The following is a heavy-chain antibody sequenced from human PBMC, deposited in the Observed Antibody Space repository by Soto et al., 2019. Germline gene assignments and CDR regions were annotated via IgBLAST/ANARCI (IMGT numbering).Heavy chain of an antibody. V-gene: IGHV1-3*01. CDR3: ARVARGAGHYYYYGMDV. Sequence: GXSGKFCCKASGYTFTGYAMHWVRQAPGQRLEWMGWINAGNGNTKYSQKFQGRVTITRDTSASTAYMELSSLRSEDTAVYYCARVARGAGHYYYYGMDVWGQGTTSTVSS. D-gene: IGHD6-19*01. CDR1: GYTFTGYA. CDR2: INAGNGNT. J-gene: IGHJ6*02.